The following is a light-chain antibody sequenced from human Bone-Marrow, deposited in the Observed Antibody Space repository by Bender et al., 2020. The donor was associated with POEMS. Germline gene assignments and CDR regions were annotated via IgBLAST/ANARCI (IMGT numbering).Light chain of an antibody. V-gene: IGLV3-25*03. Sequence: SFELTQPPSVSVSPGQTARITCSGDVLAKNYVHWYQHKSGQAPVLMIFKDSGRPSGIPERFSGSSSGTTVTLTIREVQAEDEADYYCQSADNSETYVFGAGTKVTVL. J-gene: IGLJ1*01. CDR2: KDS. CDR3: QSADNSETYV. CDR1: VLAKNY.